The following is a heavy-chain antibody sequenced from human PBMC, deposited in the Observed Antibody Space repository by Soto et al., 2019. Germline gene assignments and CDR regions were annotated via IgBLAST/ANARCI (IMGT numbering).Heavy chain of an antibody. Sequence: QVQLVQSGNEVKKPGASVKVSCKASGHSFTAFYMHWVRLAPGQGPEWLGWMNHNSGDTFYARKFQGRVNMTSDTSISTAYMELGRLTSDDTAVYFCARGGVIPAADDAFDIWGQGSLVSVSS. V-gene: IGHV1-2*02. J-gene: IGHJ3*02. CDR1: GHSFTAFY. D-gene: IGHD6-13*01. CDR3: ARGGVIPAADDAFDI. CDR2: MNHNSGDT.